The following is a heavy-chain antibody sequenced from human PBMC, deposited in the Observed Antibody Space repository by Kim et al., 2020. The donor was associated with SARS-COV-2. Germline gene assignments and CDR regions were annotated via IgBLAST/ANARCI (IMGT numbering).Heavy chain of an antibody. CDR3: VKAIREPDC. CDR2: ISSGNIYT. D-gene: IGHD2-2*01. J-gene: IGHJ4*02. CDR1: GFIFSDYY. V-gene: IGHV3-11*03. Sequence: GGSLRLSCAASGFIFSDYYMSWIRQAPGKGLEWVSFISSGNIYTNYADSVKGRFTISRDNAKRSLYLQMTSVKAEDTAVYYCVKAIREPDCWGQGTLVTVSS.